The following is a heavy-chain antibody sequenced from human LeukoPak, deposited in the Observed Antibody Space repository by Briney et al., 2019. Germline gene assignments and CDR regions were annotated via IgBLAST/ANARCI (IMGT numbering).Heavy chain of an antibody. V-gene: IGHV4-4*07. CDR2: IYTSGST. D-gene: IGHD6-6*01. CDR1: GGSISSYY. J-gene: IGHJ4*02. CDR3: ASSSDSIAARPLDY. Sequence: PSETLSLTCTVSGGSISSYYWSWIRQPAGKGLEWIGRIYTSGSTNYNPSLKSRVTMSVDTSKNQFSLKLSSVTAADTAVYYCASSSDSIAARPLDYWGQGTLVTVSS.